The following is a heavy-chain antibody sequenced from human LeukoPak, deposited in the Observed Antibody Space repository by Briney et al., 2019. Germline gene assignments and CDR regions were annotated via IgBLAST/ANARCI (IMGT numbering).Heavy chain of an antibody. CDR3: AKAMIRGVKWWFDP. CDR1: GFTLSSYA. D-gene: IGHD3-10*01. Sequence: PGGSLRLSCAASGFTLSSYAMSWVRQAPGKGLEWVSSISGSGSSAKYADSVKGRFTLSRDNSKNTLYLQMNSLRAEDTAIYYCAKAMIRGVKWWFDPWGQGTLVTVSS. V-gene: IGHV3-23*01. J-gene: IGHJ5*02. CDR2: ISGSGSSA.